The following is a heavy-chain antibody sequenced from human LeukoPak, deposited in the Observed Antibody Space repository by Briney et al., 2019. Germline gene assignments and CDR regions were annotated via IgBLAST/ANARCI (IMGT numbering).Heavy chain of an antibody. CDR3: ARKRTSSGWYSLDY. J-gene: IGHJ4*02. CDR2: IYYTGIT. D-gene: IGHD6-19*01. Sequence: SETLSLTCTVSGGSISSYYWSWIRQPPGKGLEWIGYIYYTGITNYNPSLKSRVTISVDASKNQFSLELTSVTAADTDIYYCARKRTSSGWYSLDYWGQGTLVTVSS. V-gene: IGHV4-59*01. CDR1: GGSISSYY.